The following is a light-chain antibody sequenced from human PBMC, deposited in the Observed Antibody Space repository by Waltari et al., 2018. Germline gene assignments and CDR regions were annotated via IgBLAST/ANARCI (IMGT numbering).Light chain of an antibody. V-gene: IGKV3-20*01. CDR1: QSVSSSF. Sequence: EIVLTQSPGTLSLSPGERATLSCRASQSVSSSFLAWYQQKPGQAPRLLIFGASSRATGIPDRFSGSGSGTDFTLTISRLEPEDFAVYVCQQYGNSPWTFGQGTKVEIK. J-gene: IGKJ1*01. CDR2: GAS. CDR3: QQYGNSPWT.